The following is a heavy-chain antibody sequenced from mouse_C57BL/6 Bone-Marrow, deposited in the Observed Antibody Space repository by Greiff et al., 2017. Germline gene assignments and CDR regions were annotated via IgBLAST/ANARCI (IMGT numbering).Heavy chain of an antibody. D-gene: IGHD2-1*01. Sequence: QVQLQQSGAELARPGASVKLSCKASGYTFTSYGISWVKQRTGQGLEWIGEIYPRSGNTYYNEKFKGKATLTADTSSSTAYLELRSLTSEDTAVYFCAREGNYSSYDAMDDWGEGTSVTVSS. J-gene: IGHJ4*01. CDR2: IYPRSGNT. V-gene: IGHV1-81*01. CDR1: GYTFTSYG. CDR3: AREGNYSSYDAMDD.